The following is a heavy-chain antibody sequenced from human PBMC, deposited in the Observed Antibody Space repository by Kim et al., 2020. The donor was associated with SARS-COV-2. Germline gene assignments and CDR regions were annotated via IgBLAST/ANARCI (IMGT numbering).Heavy chain of an antibody. J-gene: IGHJ6*02. CDR1: GFTFSSYS. Sequence: GGSLRLSCAASGFTFSSYSMNWVRQAPGKGLEWVSSISSSSSYIYYADSVKGRFTISRDNAKNSLYLQMNSLRAEDTAVYYCARDPSAVYFFTSWGMDVWGQGTTVTVSS. CDR3: ARDPSAVYFFTSWGMDV. D-gene: IGHD3-10*01. V-gene: IGHV3-21*01. CDR2: ISSSSSYI.